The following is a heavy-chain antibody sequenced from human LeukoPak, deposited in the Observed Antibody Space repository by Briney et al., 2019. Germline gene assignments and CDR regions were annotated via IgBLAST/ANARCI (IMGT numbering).Heavy chain of an antibody. CDR3: GCSSAAVLTGFMGAFDI. Sequence: ASVKVSCKASGGTFSSYAISWVRQAPGQGLEWMGGIIPIFGTANYAQKFQGRATITADKSTSTAYMELSSLRSEDTGVYYCGCSSAAVLTGFMGAFDIWGKGPMFTVS. CDR1: GGTFSSYA. CDR2: IIPIFGTA. V-gene: IGHV1-69*06. J-gene: IGHJ3*02. D-gene: IGHD2-2*01.